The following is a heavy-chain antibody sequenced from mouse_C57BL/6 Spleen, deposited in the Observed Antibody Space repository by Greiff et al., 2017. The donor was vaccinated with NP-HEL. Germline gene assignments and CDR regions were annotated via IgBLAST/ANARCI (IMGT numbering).Heavy chain of an antibody. J-gene: IGHJ2*01. CDR1: GYTFTSYW. D-gene: IGHD1-1*01. Sequence: VQLQQSGTELVKPGASVKLSCKASGYTFTSYWMHWVKQRPGQGLEWIGNINPSNGGTNYNEKFKSKATLTVDKSSSTAYMQLSSLTSEDSAVYYCARSGLLRYYFDYWGQGTTLTVSS. CDR2: INPSNGGT. CDR3: ARSGLLRYYFDY. V-gene: IGHV1-53*01.